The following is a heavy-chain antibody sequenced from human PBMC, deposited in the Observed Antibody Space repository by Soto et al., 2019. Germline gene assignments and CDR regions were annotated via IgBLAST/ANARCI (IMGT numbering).Heavy chain of an antibody. J-gene: IGHJ5*02. CDR1: GGSISSGGYY. D-gene: IGHD2-15*01. CDR2: IYTSGST. CDR3: ARANELRPYCSGGSCYSSWFDP. Sequence: SETLSLTCTVSGGSISSGGYYWSWIRQPAGKGLEWIGRIYTSGSTNYNPSLKSRVTMSVDTSKNQFSLKLSSVTAADTAVYYCARANELRPYCSGGSCYSSWFDPWGQGTLVTVSS. V-gene: IGHV4-61*02.